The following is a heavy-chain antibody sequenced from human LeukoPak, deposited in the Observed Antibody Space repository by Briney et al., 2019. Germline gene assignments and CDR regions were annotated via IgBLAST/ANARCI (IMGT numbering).Heavy chain of an antibody. Sequence: SETLSLTCTVSGGSISSYYWSWIRQPPGKGLEWIGYIYYSGSTNYNPSLKSRVTISVDTSMNQFSLKLSSVTAADTAVYYCARDYYDFWSGYHSGYMDVWGRGTTVTVSS. J-gene: IGHJ6*03. CDR3: ARDYYDFWSGYHSGYMDV. CDR2: IYYSGST. D-gene: IGHD3-3*01. V-gene: IGHV4-59*01. CDR1: GGSISSYY.